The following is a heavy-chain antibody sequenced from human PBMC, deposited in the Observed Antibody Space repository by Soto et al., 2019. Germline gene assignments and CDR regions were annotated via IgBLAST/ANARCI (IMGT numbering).Heavy chain of an antibody. CDR2: IYYSGST. CDR1: GGSISSYY. J-gene: IGHJ4*02. CDR3: ARDGALWVHDY. D-gene: IGHD1-1*01. V-gene: IGHV4-59*01. Sequence: SETLSLTCTVSGGSISSYYWSWIRQPPGKGLEWIGYIYYSGSTNYNPSLKSRVTISVDTSKNQFSLKLSSVTAADTAVYYCARDGALWVHDYWGQGTLVTVSS.